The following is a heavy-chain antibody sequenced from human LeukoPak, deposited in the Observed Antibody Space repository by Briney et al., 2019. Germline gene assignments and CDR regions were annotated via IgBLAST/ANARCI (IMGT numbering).Heavy chain of an antibody. J-gene: IGHJ6*02. V-gene: IGHV3-48*04. CDR2: ISSSSSTI. Sequence: PGGSLRLSCAASGFTFSSYSMNWVRQAPGKGLEWVSYISSSSSTIYYADSMKGRFTISRDNAKNSLYLQMNSLKAEDTAVYYCARDGVDTAMVIYYYYGMDVWGQGTTVTVSS. D-gene: IGHD5-18*01. CDR3: ARDGVDTAMVIYYYYGMDV. CDR1: GFTFSSYS.